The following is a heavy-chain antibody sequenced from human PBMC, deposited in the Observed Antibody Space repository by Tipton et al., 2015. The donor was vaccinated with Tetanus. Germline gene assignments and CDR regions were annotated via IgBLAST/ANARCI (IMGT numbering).Heavy chain of an antibody. CDR2: ISYDGSNK. J-gene: IGHJ2*01. CDR1: GFTFSSYA. V-gene: IGHV3-30*18. D-gene: IGHD3-3*01. Sequence: SLRLSCAASGFTFSSYAMHWVRQAPGKGLEWVAVISYDGSNKYYADSVKDRFSISRDNAKNTLYLQMNSLRTADTALYYCAKGVAPLWEWSFDLWGRGTLVTVSS. CDR3: AKGVAPLWEWSFDL.